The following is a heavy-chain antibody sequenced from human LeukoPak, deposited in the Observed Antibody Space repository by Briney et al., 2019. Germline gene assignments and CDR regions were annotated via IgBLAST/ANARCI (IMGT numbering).Heavy chain of an antibody. D-gene: IGHD3-10*01. CDR1: GFTFSSYG. CDR3: AKDEPMVRGVPLYYYYMDV. CDR2: IRYDGSNK. Sequence: GGSLRLSCAASGFTFSSYGMHWVRQAPGKGLEWVAFIRYDGSNKYYADSVKGRFTISRDNSKNTLYLQMNSLRAEDTAVYYCAKDEPMVRGVPLYYYYMDVWGKGTTVTISS. J-gene: IGHJ6*03. V-gene: IGHV3-30*02.